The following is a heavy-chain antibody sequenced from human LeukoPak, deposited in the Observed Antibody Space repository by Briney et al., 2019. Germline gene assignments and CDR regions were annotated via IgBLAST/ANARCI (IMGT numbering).Heavy chain of an antibody. Sequence: ASVKVSCKASGYTFTGYYMHWARQAPGQGLEWMGWINPNSGGTNYAQKFQGRVTMTRDTSISTAYMELSRLRSDDTAVYYCARDIGGYCSSTSCYNPEYYFDYWGQGTLVTVSS. CDR3: ARDIGGYCSSTSCYNPEYYFDY. CDR2: INPNSGGT. V-gene: IGHV1-2*02. J-gene: IGHJ4*02. D-gene: IGHD2-2*02. CDR1: GYTFTGYY.